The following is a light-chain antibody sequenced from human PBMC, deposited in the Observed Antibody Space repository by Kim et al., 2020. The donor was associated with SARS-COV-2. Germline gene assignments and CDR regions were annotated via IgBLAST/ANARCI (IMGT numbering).Light chain of an antibody. CDR2: GKN. CDR3: NSRV. J-gene: IGLJ1*01. V-gene: IGLV3-19*01. CDR1: SLRSYY. Sequence: SSELTQDPAVSVALGQTVRITCQGDSLRSYYASWYQQKPGQAPVLVIYGKNNRPSGIPDRFSGSSSGNTASLTITGAQAEDEADYYCNSRVFGTGTKVTV.